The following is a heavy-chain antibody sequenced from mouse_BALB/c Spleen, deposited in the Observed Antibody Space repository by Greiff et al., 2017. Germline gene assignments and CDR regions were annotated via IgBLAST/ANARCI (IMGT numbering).Heavy chain of an antibody. D-gene: IGHD2-4*01. Sequence: EVQRVESGGGLVQPGGSRKLSCAASGFTFSSFGMHWVRQAPEKGLEWVAYISSGSSTIYYADTVKGRFTISRDNPKNTLFLQMTSLRSEDTAMYYCARSYYDYDGSYYYAMDYWGQGTSVTVSS. J-gene: IGHJ4*01. CDR1: GFTFSSFG. V-gene: IGHV5-17*02. CDR3: ARSYYDYDGSYYYAMDY. CDR2: ISSGSSTI.